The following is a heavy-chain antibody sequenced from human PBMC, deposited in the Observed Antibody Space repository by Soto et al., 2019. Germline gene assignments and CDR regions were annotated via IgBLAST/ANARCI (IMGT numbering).Heavy chain of an antibody. CDR3: AKRSGAGSIAAAVWFDP. CDR1: GFTFSSYA. J-gene: IGHJ5*02. V-gene: IGHV3-23*01. D-gene: IGHD6-13*01. CDR2: ISGSGGST. Sequence: SLRLSCAASGFTFSSYAMSWVRQAPGKGLEWVSAISGSGGSTYYADSVKGRFTISRDNSKNTLYLQMNSLRAEDTAVYYCAKRSGAGSIAAAVWFDPWGQGTLVTVSS.